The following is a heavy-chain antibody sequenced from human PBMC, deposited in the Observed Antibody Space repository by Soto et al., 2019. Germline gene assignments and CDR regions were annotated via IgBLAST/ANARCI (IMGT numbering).Heavy chain of an antibody. CDR3: GRGALGDYVWGRRD. V-gene: IGHV1-69*01. CDR2: IIPIFGTA. CDR1: GGTFSSYA. D-gene: IGHD3-16*01. Sequence: QVQLVQSGAEVKKPGSSVKVSCKASGGTFSSYAISWVRQAPGQGLEWMGGIIPIFGTANYAQKFQGRVTITADESTSTDDRELSGLRSEDTAVYYCGRGALGDYVWGRRDWGQGTLVTVSS. J-gene: IGHJ4*02.